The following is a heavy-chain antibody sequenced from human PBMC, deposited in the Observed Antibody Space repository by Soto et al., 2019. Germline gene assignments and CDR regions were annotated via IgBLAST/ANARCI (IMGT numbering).Heavy chain of an antibody. D-gene: IGHD6-13*01. CDR1: GGSISGYY. CDR3: ARDIAAAGMEDWFDP. Sequence: SETLSLTCTVSGGSISGYYWSWIRQPAGRGLEWLGRIYTSGTTNYNPSLKSRITMSVDTSKNQFSLKLSSVTVADTAVYYCARDIAAAGMEDWFDPWGQGTLVTVSS. V-gene: IGHV4-4*07. CDR2: IYTSGTT. J-gene: IGHJ5*02.